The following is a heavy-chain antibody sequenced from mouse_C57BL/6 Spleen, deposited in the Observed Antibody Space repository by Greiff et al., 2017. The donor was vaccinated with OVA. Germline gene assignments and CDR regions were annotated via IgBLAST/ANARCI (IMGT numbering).Heavy chain of an antibody. V-gene: IGHV1-15*01. Sequence: VQLQQSGAELVRPGASVTLSCKASGYTFTDYEMHWVKQTPVHGLEWIGAIDPETGGTAYNQKFKGKAILTADKSSSTAYMELRSLTSEDSAVYYCTRGIPAAYWGQGTLVTVSA. CDR2: IDPETGGT. J-gene: IGHJ3*01. CDR1: GYTFTDYE. CDR3: TRGIPAAY.